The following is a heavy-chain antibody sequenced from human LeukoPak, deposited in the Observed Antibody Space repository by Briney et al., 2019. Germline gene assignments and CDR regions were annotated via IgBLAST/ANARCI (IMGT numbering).Heavy chain of an antibody. CDR2: ITDSGDST. J-gene: IGHJ4*02. CDR1: GFTFSNSA. V-gene: IGHV3-23*01. CDR3: AKDGSPDN. Sequence: GSLRLSCAASGFTFSNSAMSWVRQAPGKGLEWVSAITDSGDSTFYADSVKGRFTISRDNSKDTLYLQMNSLRAEDTAIYYCAKDGSPDNWGQGTLVTVSS. D-gene: IGHD6-13*01.